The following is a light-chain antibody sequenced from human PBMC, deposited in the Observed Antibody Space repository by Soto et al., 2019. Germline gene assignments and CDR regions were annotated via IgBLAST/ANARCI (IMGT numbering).Light chain of an antibody. CDR1: QSVFYDSNNMNY. Sequence: DIVMTQSPASLALSLGERATINCKSSQSVFYDSNNMNYLAWYQQRPGQPPKLLIYWASTRQSGVPDRISGSGSGTDFTLTISSLQADDVGVYYCQQHYSSPYTFGQGTKLEI. J-gene: IGKJ2*01. V-gene: IGKV4-1*01. CDR2: WAS. CDR3: QQHYSSPYT.